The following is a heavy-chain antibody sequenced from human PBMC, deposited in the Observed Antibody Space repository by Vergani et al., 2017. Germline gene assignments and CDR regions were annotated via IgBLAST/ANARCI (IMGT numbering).Heavy chain of an antibody. Sequence: EVQLLESGGGLVQPGGSLRLSCAASGFTFSSYAMNWVRQAPGKGLEWVSAISGSGDSAYYADSVKGRFTISRDNSKNTLYLQMSSLRAEDTAVYYCVTGLTATGDFWGQGTLVTVSS. CDR2: ISGSGDSA. V-gene: IGHV3-23*01. J-gene: IGHJ4*02. CDR1: GFTFSSYA. D-gene: IGHD1-26*01. CDR3: VTGLTATGDF.